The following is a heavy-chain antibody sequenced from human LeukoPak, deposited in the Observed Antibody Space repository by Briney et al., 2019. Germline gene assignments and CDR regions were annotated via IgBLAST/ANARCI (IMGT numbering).Heavy chain of an antibody. J-gene: IGHJ4*02. Sequence: GGSLRLSCAASGFTFSNYNMNWVRQAPGKGLEWVSYISSGSTTIYYADSVKGRFTISRDSDKNSLYLQMNSLRDDDTAVYYCARDQGTGYYFDYWGQGTLVTVSS. V-gene: IGHV3-48*02. CDR2: ISSGSTTI. D-gene: IGHD3-10*01. CDR3: ARDQGTGYYFDY. CDR1: GFTFSNYN.